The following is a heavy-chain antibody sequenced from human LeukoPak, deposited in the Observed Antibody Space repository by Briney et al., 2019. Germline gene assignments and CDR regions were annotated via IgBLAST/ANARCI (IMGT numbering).Heavy chain of an antibody. J-gene: IGHJ6*04. Sequence: GGSLRLSCAASGFTFSSYWMSWVRQAPGKGLEWVANIKQDGSEKYYVDSVKGRFTISRDNAKNSLYLQMNSLSAEDTAVYYCARDRASEYYYYGMDVWGKGTTVAVSS. CDR2: IKQDGSEK. V-gene: IGHV3-7*03. CDR1: GFTFSSYW. D-gene: IGHD3-10*01. CDR3: ARDRASEYYYYGMDV.